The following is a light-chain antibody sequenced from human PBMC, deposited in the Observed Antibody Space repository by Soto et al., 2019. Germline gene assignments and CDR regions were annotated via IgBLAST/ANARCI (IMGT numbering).Light chain of an antibody. CDR1: SSDVGGYNY. CDR3: TSYTSQSTGV. V-gene: IGLV2-14*01. Sequence: QSALTQPASVSGSPGQSITISCTGTSSDVGGYNYVSWYQQHPGKAPKLIIYEVSNRPSGVSNRFSGSKSGNTASLTISGLKAEDAADYYCTSYTSQSTGVFGTGTKLTVL. CDR2: EVS. J-gene: IGLJ1*01.